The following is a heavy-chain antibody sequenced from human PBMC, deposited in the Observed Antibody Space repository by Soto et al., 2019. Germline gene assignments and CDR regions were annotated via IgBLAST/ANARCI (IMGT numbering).Heavy chain of an antibody. CDR1: GFTFNIYG. V-gene: IGHV3-23*01. CDR2: ISASGVST. D-gene: IGHD3-10*01. CDR3: AKHGGPYGSWKLSTPADI. J-gene: IGHJ3*02. Sequence: EVQLLESGGGLVQPGGSLRLSCAASGFTFNIYGMSWVRQAPGKGLEWVAVISASGVSTYYADSVKGRFTISRDSSNNTVYLQMNSLRVEATAVYYCAKHGGPYGSWKLSTPADIWGQGTMVTVSS.